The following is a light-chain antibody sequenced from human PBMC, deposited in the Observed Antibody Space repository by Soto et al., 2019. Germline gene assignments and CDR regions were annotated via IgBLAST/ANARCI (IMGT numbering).Light chain of an antibody. CDR2: TAS. V-gene: IGKV3-20*01. Sequence: EIVLTQSPGTLSLSPGERATLSCRASQSVSSSYVAWYQQRPGQAPRLLIYTASSRATGIPDRFSGSGSGTDFTLNISRLEPEDFAVYYCQQYGSSLIFGQGTRLEIK. J-gene: IGKJ5*01. CDR3: QQYGSSLI. CDR1: QSVSSSY.